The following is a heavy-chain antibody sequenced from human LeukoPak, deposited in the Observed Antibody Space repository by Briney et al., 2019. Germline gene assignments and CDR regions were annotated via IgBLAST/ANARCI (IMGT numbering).Heavy chain of an antibody. CDR3: ARVEYDSSGYWVYFDY. J-gene: IGHJ4*02. D-gene: IGHD3-22*01. V-gene: IGHV3-7*01. CDR1: GFTFSSYW. CDR2: IKQDGSEK. Sequence: SGGSLRLSCAASGFTFSSYWMSWVRQAPGKGLEWVANIKQDGSEKYYVDSVKGRFTISRDNAKNSLYLQMNSLRAEDTAVYYCARVEYDSSGYWVYFDYWGQGTLVTVSS.